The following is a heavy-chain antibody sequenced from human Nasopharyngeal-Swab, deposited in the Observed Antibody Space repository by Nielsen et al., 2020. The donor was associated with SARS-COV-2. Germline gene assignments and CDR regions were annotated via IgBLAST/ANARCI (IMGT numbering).Heavy chain of an antibody. J-gene: IGHJ4*02. CDR3: ARPPYCSGGSCYSMGLDY. V-gene: IGHV3-11*01. CDR1: GGSFSGYY. D-gene: IGHD2-15*01. CDR2: ISSSGGTV. Sequence: LSLTCAVYGGSFSGYYWSWIRQAPGKGLEWVSHISSSGGTVYYADSVKGRFTISRDNAKNSLYLQMNSLRAEDTAVYYCARPPYCSGGSCYSMGLDYWGQGTLVPVSS.